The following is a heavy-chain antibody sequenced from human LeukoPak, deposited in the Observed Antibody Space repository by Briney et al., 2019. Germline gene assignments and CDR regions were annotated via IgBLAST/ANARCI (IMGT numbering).Heavy chain of an antibody. D-gene: IGHD3-22*01. V-gene: IGHV3-74*01. CDR3: VVWGEDRSGHRFDF. J-gene: IGHJ4*02. CDR2: INTDGSNT. Sequence: PGGSLRLSCAASGFTFDYYWMHWVRQAPGKGPMWVSRINTDGSNTHYADSVKGRFTISRDNAKNTLYLQMNGLRVEDTAVYYCVVWGEDRSGHRFDFWGQGTLVTVSS. CDR1: GFTFDYYW.